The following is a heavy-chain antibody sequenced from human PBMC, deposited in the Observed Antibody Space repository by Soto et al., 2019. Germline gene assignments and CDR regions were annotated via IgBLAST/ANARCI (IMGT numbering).Heavy chain of an antibody. V-gene: IGHV1-2*02. Sequence: ASVKVSCKASGFSFTGYYIHWLRQAPGQGLEWMGWINAHSGGTEYAQKFQGRVTLARDTSIATAYLTLTSLTSDDTALYYCAKDLTRQLAYWLDPWGQGAQVTVSS. D-gene: IGHD6-6*01. CDR1: GFSFTGYY. J-gene: IGHJ5*02. CDR3: AKDLTRQLAYWLDP. CDR2: INAHSGGT.